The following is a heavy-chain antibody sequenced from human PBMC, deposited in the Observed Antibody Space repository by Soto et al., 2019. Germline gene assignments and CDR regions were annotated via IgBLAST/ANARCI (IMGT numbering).Heavy chain of an antibody. CDR3: TRDPPTMLHDFDY. J-gene: IGHJ4*02. CDR2: TDYRSKWFN. Sequence: SQTLSLTCAISGDSVSNNGAAWNWIRQSPSGGLEWLGRTDYRSKWFNDYAVSVKSRITISPDTSKNQFSLQLNAVTPDYTAVYYCTRDPPTMLHDFDYWGQGTLVTVAS. CDR1: GDSVSNNGAA. D-gene: IGHD2-15*01. V-gene: IGHV6-1*01.